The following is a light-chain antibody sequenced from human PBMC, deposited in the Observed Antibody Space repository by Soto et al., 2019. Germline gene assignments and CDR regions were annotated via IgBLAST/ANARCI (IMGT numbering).Light chain of an antibody. J-gene: IGKJ1*01. CDR1: QSVSSK. CDR3: QQYNNWT. CDR2: DAS. Sequence: EIVLTQSPATRSLAPGERATLSCRASQSVSSKVAWYQQKPGQAPRLLIYDASVRATGIPDRFSGRGSGTEFTLTISSLQSEDFAFYYCQQYNNWTFGQGTKVDIK. V-gene: IGKV3-15*01.